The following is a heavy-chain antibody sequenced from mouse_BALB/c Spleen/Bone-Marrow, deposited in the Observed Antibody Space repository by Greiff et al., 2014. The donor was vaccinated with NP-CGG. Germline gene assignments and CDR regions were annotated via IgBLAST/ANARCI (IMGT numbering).Heavy chain of an antibody. CDR3: TRGLEYVVDY. D-gene: IGHD2-13*01. CDR1: GYSFTGYT. J-gene: IGHJ4*01. Sequence: EVQVVESGPELVKPGASMKISCKASGYSFTGYTMNWVKQSHGKNLEWIGLINPYNGGTSYNQKFKDKATLTADKSSSTAYMELLSLTSEDSAVYYCTRGLEYVVDYWGQGTSVTVSS. CDR2: INPYNGGT. V-gene: IGHV1-18*01.